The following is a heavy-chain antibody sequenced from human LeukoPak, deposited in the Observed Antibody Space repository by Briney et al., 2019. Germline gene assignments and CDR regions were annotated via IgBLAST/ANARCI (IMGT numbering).Heavy chain of an antibody. D-gene: IGHD3-9*01. CDR1: GGSISSGGYY. J-gene: IGHJ4*02. V-gene: IGHV4-31*03. Sequence: SETRSLTCTVSGGSISSGGYYWSWIRQHPGKGLEWIGYIYYSGSTYYNPSLKSRVTISVDTSKNQFSLKLSSVTAADTAVYYSARALGRNFVPKYYFDYWGQGTLVTVSS. CDR2: IYYSGST. CDR3: ARALGRNFVPKYYFDY.